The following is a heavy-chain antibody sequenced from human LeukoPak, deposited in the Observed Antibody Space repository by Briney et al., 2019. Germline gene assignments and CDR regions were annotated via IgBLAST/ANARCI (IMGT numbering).Heavy chain of an antibody. J-gene: IGHJ4*02. CDR1: GGSISSYY. V-gene: IGHV4-59*01. CDR2: IYYSGST. Sequence: SETLSLTCTVSGGSISSYYWSWIRQPPGRGLEWIGYIYYSGSTNYNPSLKSRVTISVDTSKNQFSLKLSSVTAADTAVYYCAREGGLGYSSSWGTIYFDYWGQGTLVTVSS. CDR3: AREGGLGYSSSWGTIYFDY. D-gene: IGHD6-13*01.